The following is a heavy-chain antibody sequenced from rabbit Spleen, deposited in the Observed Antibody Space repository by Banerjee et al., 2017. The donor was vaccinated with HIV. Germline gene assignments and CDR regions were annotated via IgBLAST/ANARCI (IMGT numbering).Heavy chain of an antibody. CDR2: IDPIFGIT. J-gene: IGHJ4*01. Sequence: QEHLVESGGGLVQPEGSLTLTCTASGFSLDSDYVMCWVRQAPGKGLEWIGYIDPIFGITYYANWVNGRFSISRENAQNTVFLQMTSLTAADTATYFCARDASGSGFYTFNLWGQGTLVTVS. D-gene: IGHD1-1*01. CDR3: ARDASGSGFYTFNL. CDR1: GFSLDSDYV. V-gene: IGHV1S47*01.